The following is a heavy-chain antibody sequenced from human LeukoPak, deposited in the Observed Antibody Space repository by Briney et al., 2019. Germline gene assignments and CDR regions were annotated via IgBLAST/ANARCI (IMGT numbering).Heavy chain of an antibody. V-gene: IGHV3-21*01. J-gene: IGHJ4*02. CDR3: ARDSAYSSGWTLGYIDY. Sequence: GGSLRLSCAASGFTFSSYSMNWVRQAPGKGLEWVSSISSSSSYIYYADSVKGRFTISRDNAKNSLYLQMNSLRAEDTAVYYCARDSAYSSGWTLGYIDYWGQGTLVTVSS. CDR2: ISSSSSYI. CDR1: GFTFSSYS. D-gene: IGHD6-19*01.